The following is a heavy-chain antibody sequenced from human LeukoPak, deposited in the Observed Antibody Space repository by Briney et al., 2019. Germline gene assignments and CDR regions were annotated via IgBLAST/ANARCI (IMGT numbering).Heavy chain of an antibody. Sequence: PSETLSLTCTVSGGSISSYYWSWLRQPPGKGLEWIGYIYYSGSTNYNPSLKSRVTISVDTSKNQFSLKLSSVTAADTAVYYCARHGPSSGWYYAFDIWGQGTMVTVSS. CDR1: GGSISSYY. D-gene: IGHD6-19*01. CDR2: IYYSGST. CDR3: ARHGPSSGWYYAFDI. V-gene: IGHV4-59*08. J-gene: IGHJ3*02.